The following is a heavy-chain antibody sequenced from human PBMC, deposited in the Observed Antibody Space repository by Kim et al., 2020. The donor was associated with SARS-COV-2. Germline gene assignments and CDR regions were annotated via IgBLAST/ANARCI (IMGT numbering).Heavy chain of an antibody. CDR1: GFTFSSYA. V-gene: IGHV3-23*01. J-gene: IGHJ4*02. CDR3: AKDSAHYGSGSQYDY. D-gene: IGHD3-10*01. CDR2: ISGSGGST. Sequence: GGSLRLSCAASGFTFSSYAMSWVRQAPGKGLEWVSAISGSGGSTYYADSVKGRFTISRDNSKNTLYLQMNSLRAEDTAVYYCAKDSAHYGSGSQYDYWGQGTLVTVSS.